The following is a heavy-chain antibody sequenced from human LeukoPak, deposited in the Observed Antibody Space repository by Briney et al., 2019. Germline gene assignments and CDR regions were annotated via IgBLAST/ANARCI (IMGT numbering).Heavy chain of an antibody. CDR1: GYTFSDYY. CDR2: IKPDSGGT. D-gene: IGHD2-2*01. CDR3: ARGSSTSRRLPYEC. V-gene: IGHV1-2*02. J-gene: IGHJ4*02. Sequence: GASVKVSCKASGYTFSDYYMHWVRQAPGQGPERMGWIKPDSGGTDYAQKFQGRVTMTRDTSINTVYMELNSLTPDDTAVYYCARGSSTSRRLPYECWGQGTLVTVSS.